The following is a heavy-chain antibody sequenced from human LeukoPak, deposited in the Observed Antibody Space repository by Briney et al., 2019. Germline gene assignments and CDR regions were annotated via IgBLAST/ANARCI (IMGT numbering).Heavy chain of an antibody. D-gene: IGHD3-10*01. CDR2: ISGSGGTI. V-gene: IGHV3-48*03. CDR3: ARFRQQIAYYYYYAVDV. Sequence: GGSLRLSCAASGFTFSNYEMNWVRQAPGKGLEWVSYISGSGGTIYNADSVEGRFTIFRDNAKNSLYLQMNSLTAEDTAVYYRARFRQQIAYYYYYAVDVWGQGTTVTVSS. J-gene: IGHJ6*02. CDR1: GFTFSNYE.